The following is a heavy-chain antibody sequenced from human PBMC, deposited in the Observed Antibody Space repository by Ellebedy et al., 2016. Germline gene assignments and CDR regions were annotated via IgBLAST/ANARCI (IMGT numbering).Heavy chain of an antibody. CDR2: IFYSGSS. Sequence: SETLSLTCTVSGGSISSYYWSWIRQPPGKGLEWIGYIFYSGSSNYNPSLKSRVTISVDTSKNQFSLKLSSVTAADTAVYYCARCSYDSSGFYYYYGMDVWGQGTTVTVSS. CDR3: ARCSYDSSGFYYYYGMDV. D-gene: IGHD3-22*01. CDR1: GGSISSYY. J-gene: IGHJ6*02. V-gene: IGHV4-59*08.